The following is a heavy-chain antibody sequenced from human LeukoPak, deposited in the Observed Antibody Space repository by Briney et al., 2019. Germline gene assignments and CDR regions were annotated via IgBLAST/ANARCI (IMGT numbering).Heavy chain of an antibody. CDR3: ARGSGSYFHFDY. CDR2: VNPNSGNT. Sequence: ASVKVSCKASGYTFTSYDINWVRQATGQGLEWMGWVNPNSGNTGYAQKFQGRVTMTRNTSISTAYMELSSLRSEDTAVYYCARGSGSYFHFDYWGQGTLVTVSS. CDR1: GYTFTSYD. V-gene: IGHV1-8*01. J-gene: IGHJ4*02. D-gene: IGHD1-26*01.